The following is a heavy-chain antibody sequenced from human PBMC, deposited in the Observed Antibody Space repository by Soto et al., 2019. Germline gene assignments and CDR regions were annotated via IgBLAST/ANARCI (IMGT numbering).Heavy chain of an antibody. CDR1: DGSISIYY. Sequence: SETLAITCIVSDGSISIYYWIWIRQPAGKGLEWIGRIYTSGSTNDNPSLKSRVTMSVDTSKNQFSLKLSSVTAADTAVYYCARDGRAAAGNYSYYYGMDVWGQGTTVTVSS. CDR3: ARDGRAAAGNYSYYYGMDV. V-gene: IGHV4-4*07. J-gene: IGHJ6*01. CDR2: IYTSGST. D-gene: IGHD6-13*01.